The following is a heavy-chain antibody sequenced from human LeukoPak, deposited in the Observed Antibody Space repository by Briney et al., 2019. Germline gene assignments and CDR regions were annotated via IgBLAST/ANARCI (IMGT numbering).Heavy chain of an antibody. Sequence: PSQTLSLTCTVSGGCISSGDYYWSWIRQPPGKGLERIGYIYYSGSTYYNPSLKSRVTISVDTSKNQFSLKLSSVTAADTAVYYCARVKPDSSGYYYSFDYWGQGTLVTVSS. D-gene: IGHD3-22*01. J-gene: IGHJ4*02. V-gene: IGHV4-30-4*08. CDR1: GGCISSGDYY. CDR3: ARVKPDSSGYYYSFDY. CDR2: IYYSGST.